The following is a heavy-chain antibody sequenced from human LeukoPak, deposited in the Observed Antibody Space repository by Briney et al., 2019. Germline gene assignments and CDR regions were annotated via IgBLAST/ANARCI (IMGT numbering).Heavy chain of an antibody. Sequence: PGGSLRLSCAASGFTFSSYGMHWVRQAPGKGLEWVAVISYDGSNKYYADSVKGRFTISRDTSKSTLYLQMNSLRAEDTAVYYCAKGSTMLRGVIDYWGQGTLVTVSS. CDR1: GFTFSSYG. D-gene: IGHD3-10*01. V-gene: IGHV3-30*18. J-gene: IGHJ4*02. CDR3: AKGSTMLRGVIDY. CDR2: ISYDGSNK.